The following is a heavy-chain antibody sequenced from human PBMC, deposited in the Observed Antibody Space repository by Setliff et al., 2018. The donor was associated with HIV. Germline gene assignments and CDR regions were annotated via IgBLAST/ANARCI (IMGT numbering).Heavy chain of an antibody. V-gene: IGHV4-34*12. CDR3: ARQGAQQELTPFYSYGMDV. D-gene: IGHD3-16*01. CDR1: GGSFSGYY. Sequence: PSETLSLTCAVYGGSFSGYYWSWIRQPPGKGLEWIGEIIHSGSTNYNPSLKSRVTISVDTSKNQFSLKLSSVTAAGTALYFCARQGAQQELTPFYSYGMDVWGQGTTVTVSS. J-gene: IGHJ6*02. CDR2: IIHSGST.